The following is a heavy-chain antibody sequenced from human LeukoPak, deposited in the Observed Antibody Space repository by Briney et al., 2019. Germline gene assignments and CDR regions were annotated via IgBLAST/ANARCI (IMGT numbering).Heavy chain of an antibody. CDR1: GFTFSSYG. CDR3: ARASDDYGDPYYFDY. CDR2: IWYDGSNK. J-gene: IGHJ4*02. Sequence: GGSLRLSCAASGFTFSSYGMHWVRQAPGKGLEWVAVIWYDGSNKYYADSVKGRFTISRDNSKNTLYLQMNSLRAEDTAVYYCARASDDYGDPYYFDYWGQGTLVTVSS. V-gene: IGHV3-33*01. D-gene: IGHD4-17*01.